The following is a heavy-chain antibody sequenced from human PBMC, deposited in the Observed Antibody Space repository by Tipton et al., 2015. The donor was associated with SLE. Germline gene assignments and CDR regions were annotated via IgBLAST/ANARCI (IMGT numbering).Heavy chain of an antibody. V-gene: IGHV4-39*07. CDR2: IYFSGTS. Sequence: TLSLTCTVSGGSISSSSYSWGWIRQPPGKGLEWIGTIYFSGTSYYNPSLQSRVIISVDTSKNQFSLKLSSVTAADTAVYYCRLITITSLFDYWGQGTLVTVSS. CDR1: GGSISSSSYS. J-gene: IGHJ4*02. CDR3: RLITITSLFDY. D-gene: IGHD3-16*01.